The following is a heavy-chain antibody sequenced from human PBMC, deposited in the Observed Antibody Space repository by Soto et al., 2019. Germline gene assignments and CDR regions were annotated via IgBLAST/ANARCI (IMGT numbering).Heavy chain of an antibody. CDR2: ISNSSSYI. Sequence: GGSLRLSCAASGFTFSSYSMNWVRQAPGKGLEWVSSISNSSSYIYYADSVKGRFTISRDNAKNSLYLQMNSLRAEDTAVYYCARDRVYWGFSDYWGQGTLVTVSS. J-gene: IGHJ4*02. CDR1: GFTFSSYS. V-gene: IGHV3-21*01. D-gene: IGHD1-26*01. CDR3: ARDRVYWGFSDY.